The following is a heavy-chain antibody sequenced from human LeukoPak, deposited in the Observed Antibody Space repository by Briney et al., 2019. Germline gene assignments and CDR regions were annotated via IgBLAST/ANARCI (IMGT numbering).Heavy chain of an antibody. D-gene: IGHD1-1*01. CDR3: TRPFGSPGTTMGLGDYYYYGLDV. V-gene: IGHV3-15*01. J-gene: IGHJ6*02. CDR1: GFTFSYAW. CDR2: IKSKTDGGTT. Sequence: KTGGSLRLSCAASGFTFSYAWMSWVRQAPGKGLEWVGRIKSKTDGGTTDYAAPVKGRFTISRDDSKSIAYLQMNSLKTEDTAVYYCTRPFGSPGTTMGLGDYYYYGLDVWGQGTTVTVSS.